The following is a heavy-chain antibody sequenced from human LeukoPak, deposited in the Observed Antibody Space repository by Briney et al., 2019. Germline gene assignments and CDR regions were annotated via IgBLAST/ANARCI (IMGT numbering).Heavy chain of an antibody. J-gene: IGHJ4*02. CDR1: GFPFSINA. Sequence: GGSLRLSCAASGFPFSINAMTWVRQAPGKGLEWVSVIGSGSVDKHYADTVRGRFDISRDNSKNRLFLQMNSLRVEDSGVYYCAKRVPLTALDSWGQGTLVTVSS. V-gene: IGHV3-23*01. CDR3: AKRVPLTALDS. D-gene: IGHD3-3*01. CDR2: IGSGSVDK.